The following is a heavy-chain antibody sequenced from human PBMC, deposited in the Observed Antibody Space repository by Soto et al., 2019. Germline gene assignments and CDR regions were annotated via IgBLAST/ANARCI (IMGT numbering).Heavy chain of an antibody. CDR1: GCSVSSNY. Sequence: GALRLPCSASGCSVSSNYMSWVRQAPGKGLEWVSVIYSGGSTYYADSVKGRFTISRDNSKNTLYLQMNSLRDEDTAVYYCARDYFWGVTNDYYYGMDVWGQGTKVTVYS. CDR2: IYSGGST. D-gene: IGHD3-16*01. V-gene: IGHV3-53*01. CDR3: ARDYFWGVTNDYYYGMDV. J-gene: IGHJ6*02.